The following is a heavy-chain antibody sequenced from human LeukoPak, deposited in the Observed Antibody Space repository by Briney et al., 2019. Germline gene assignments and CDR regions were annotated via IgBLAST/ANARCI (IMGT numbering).Heavy chain of an antibody. CDR3: ARDAVPGDYYYDTSGLYYYYYYGMDV. CDR1: GGSISSGGYY. CDR2: IYYSGST. J-gene: IGHJ6*02. V-gene: IGHV4-31*03. Sequence: SETLSLTCTVSGGSISSGGYYWSWIRQHPGKGLEWIVYIYYSGSTYYNPSLKSRVTISVDTSKNQFSLKLSSVTAADTAVYYCARDAVPGDYYYDTSGLYYYYYYGMDVWGQGTTVTVSS. D-gene: IGHD3-22*01.